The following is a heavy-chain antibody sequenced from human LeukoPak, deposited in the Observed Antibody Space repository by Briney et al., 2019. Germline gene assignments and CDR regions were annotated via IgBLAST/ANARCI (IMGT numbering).Heavy chain of an antibody. CDR2: ISANGDTT. J-gene: IGHJ4*02. Sequence: PGGSLRLSCAASGFTFRNYALSWVRQAPGKGLEWVSAISANGDTTYYADSVRGRFTISRDSSKNTLYLHMNSLRAEDTAVFYCANWQSGSRVFFDYWGQGTLVTVSS. CDR3: ANWQSGSRVFFDY. D-gene: IGHD1-26*01. CDR1: GFTFRNYA. V-gene: IGHV3-23*01.